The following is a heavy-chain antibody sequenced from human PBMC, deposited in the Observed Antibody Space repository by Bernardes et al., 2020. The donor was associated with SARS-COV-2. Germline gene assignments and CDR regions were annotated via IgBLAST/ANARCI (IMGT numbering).Heavy chain of an antibody. CDR1: GFTFSSYA. CDR3: AKDRINDYVWGTYRHTPHFQD. Sequence: GGSLRLSCAASGFTFSSYAMSWVRQAPGKGLEWVSTISGNGGSTYYADSVKGRFTISRDNSRNTLYLQVNSLRAEDTATYYCAKDRINDYVWGTYRHTPHFQDWGQGTLVTVSS. D-gene: IGHD3-16*02. CDR2: ISGNGGST. J-gene: IGHJ1*01. V-gene: IGHV3-23*01.